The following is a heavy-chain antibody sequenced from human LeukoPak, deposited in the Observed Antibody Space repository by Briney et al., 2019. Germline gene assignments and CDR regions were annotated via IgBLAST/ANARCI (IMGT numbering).Heavy chain of an antibody. CDR1: GGSISTISSYY. V-gene: IGHV4-61*01. Sequence: PADTLSLTCTVSGGSISTISSYYWSWIRQPPGKGLEWVGYMFYSGRTNYNPTLKSRVTISIDTSKKQVSLKLNSVTAADTAMYYCARTRDDYNWDADYWGQGILVTVSA. CDR2: MFYSGRT. D-gene: IGHD5-24*01. J-gene: IGHJ4*02. CDR3: ARTRDDYNWDADY.